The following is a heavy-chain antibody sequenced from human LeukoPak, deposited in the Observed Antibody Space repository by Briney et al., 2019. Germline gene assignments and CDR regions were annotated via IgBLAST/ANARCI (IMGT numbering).Heavy chain of an antibody. Sequence: GGSLRLSCSASGFAVSSHYMSWVRQGPGKGLEWVSVMYTGGDTFYADSVKGRFTISRDNSKNTLYLQMNSLRAEDTAVYYCARVLAPGDPARDIVVVVAATPSAFDIWGQGTMVTVSS. CDR2: MYTGGDT. D-gene: IGHD2-15*01. CDR3: ARVLAPGDPARDIVVVVAATPSAFDI. V-gene: IGHV3-53*01. J-gene: IGHJ3*02. CDR1: GFAVSSHY.